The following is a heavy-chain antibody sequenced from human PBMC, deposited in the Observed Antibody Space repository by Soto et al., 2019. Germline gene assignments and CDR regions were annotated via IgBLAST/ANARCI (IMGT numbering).Heavy chain of an antibody. CDR1: GYTFTSYC. V-gene: IGHV1-18*01. CDR3: ARDRGRLDFWSGPGAFDI. Sequence: ASVKVSCKASGYTFTSYCISWVRQAPGQGLEWMGWISAYNGNTNYAQKLQGRVTMTTDTSTSTAYMELRSLRSDDTAVYYCARDRGRLDFWSGPGAFDIWGQGTMVTVSS. D-gene: IGHD3-3*01. J-gene: IGHJ3*02. CDR2: ISAYNGNT.